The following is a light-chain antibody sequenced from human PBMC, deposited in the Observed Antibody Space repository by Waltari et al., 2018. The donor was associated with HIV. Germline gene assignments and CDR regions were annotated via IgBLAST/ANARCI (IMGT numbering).Light chain of an antibody. V-gene: IGLV2-8*01. Sequence: QSALTQPPSASGSPGQSVTISCTGTNSDIGGYNYVSWYQKHPGEAPKLVISEVTKRPSGFPDRFSGSKSGTTASLTVSGLQAADEADYYCSSYADRNGFYVVFGGGTRLTVL. CDR3: SSYADRNGFYVV. J-gene: IGLJ2*01. CDR1: NSDIGGYNY. CDR2: EVT.